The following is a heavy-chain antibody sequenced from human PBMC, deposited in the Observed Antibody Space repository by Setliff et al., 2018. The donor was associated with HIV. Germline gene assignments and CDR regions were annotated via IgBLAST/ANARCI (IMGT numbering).Heavy chain of an antibody. CDR3: ARAPGDILTAYFGGLDY. CDR1: GFTFSSYS. CDR2: ISSSSSTI. V-gene: IGHV3-48*01. D-gene: IGHD3-9*01. Sequence: PGGSLILSCAASGFTFSSYSMNWVRQAPGKGLEWVSYISSSSSTIYYADSVKGRFTISRDNSKDTLYLQMSSLRADDTAIYYCARAPGDILTAYFGGLDYWGQGALVTVSS. J-gene: IGHJ4*02.